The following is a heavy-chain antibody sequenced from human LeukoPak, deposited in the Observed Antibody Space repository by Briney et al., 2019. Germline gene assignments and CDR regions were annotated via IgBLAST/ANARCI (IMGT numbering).Heavy chain of an antibody. CDR2: ISHIGTT. CDR1: GDSISSGAYY. CDR3: ARGVQGWFAP. J-gene: IGHJ5*02. Sequence: SETLSLTCTVSGDSISSGAYYWTWVRQYPGTGLEWIGYISHIGTTYNNPSLKSRVSISVDTSRNQLSLRLTSVTAADTAVYYCARGVQGWFAPWAREPWSPSPQ. D-gene: IGHD3-10*01. V-gene: IGHV4-31*03.